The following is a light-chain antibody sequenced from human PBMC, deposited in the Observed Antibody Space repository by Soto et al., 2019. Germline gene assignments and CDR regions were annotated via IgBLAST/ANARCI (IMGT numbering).Light chain of an antibody. CDR3: SSYGGPNNSNYV. J-gene: IGLJ1*01. CDR1: SSDVGAYNY. CDR2: EVN. V-gene: IGLV2-8*01. Sequence: QSALTQPPSASGSPGQSVTISCTGTSSDVGAYNYVSWYQQHPGKAPNLMISEVNKRPSGVPDRFSGSKSGNTASLTVSGLQPEDEADYYCSSYGGPNNSNYVFGTGTKVTVL.